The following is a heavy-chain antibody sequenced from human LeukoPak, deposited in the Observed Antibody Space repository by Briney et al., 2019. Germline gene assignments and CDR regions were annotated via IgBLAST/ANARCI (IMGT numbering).Heavy chain of an antibody. CDR2: INPNSGGT. D-gene: IGHD2-2*01. J-gene: IGHJ4*02. CDR1: GYTFTDYY. CDR3: AREVRRGDCSSTSCYVGGY. Sequence: GASVKVSCQASGYTFTDYYIHWVRQAPGQGLEWMGWINPNSGGTNYAQKFQGRVTMTRDTSISTAYMELSRLRSDDTAVYYCAREVRRGDCSSTSCYVGGYWGQGTLVTVSS. V-gene: IGHV1-2*02.